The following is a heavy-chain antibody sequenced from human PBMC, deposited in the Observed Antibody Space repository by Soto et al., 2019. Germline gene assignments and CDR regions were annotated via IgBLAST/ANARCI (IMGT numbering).Heavy chain of an antibody. D-gene: IGHD4-17*01. CDR1: GYPFTSYE. Sequence: QVQLLQSGAEVKRPGASVKVSCKSSGYPFTSYEIHWIRQASGQGLEWMGWVNPNTGYTGYAQKFQGRVTTTRDTSLDTAYLDLRSLKLDDTAVYYCASRLPYDYGDSDYWGQGTLVTVSS. CDR3: ASRLPYDYGDSDY. CDR2: VNPNTGYT. J-gene: IGHJ4*02. V-gene: IGHV1-8*01.